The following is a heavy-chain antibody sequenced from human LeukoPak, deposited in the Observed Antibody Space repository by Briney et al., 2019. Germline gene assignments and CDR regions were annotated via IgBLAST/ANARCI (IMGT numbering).Heavy chain of an antibody. CDR3: ARSASPTFYDY. CDR2: TSYSGST. Sequence: SETLSLTCTVSGGSISGSYWSWIRQHPGKGLEWIGYTSYSGSTYYNPSLKSRVTISVDTAKNQFSLKLTSVTAADTAVYYCARSASPTFYDYWGQGTLVTVSS. D-gene: IGHD3-3*02. V-gene: IGHV4-31*03. CDR1: GGSISGSY. J-gene: IGHJ4*02.